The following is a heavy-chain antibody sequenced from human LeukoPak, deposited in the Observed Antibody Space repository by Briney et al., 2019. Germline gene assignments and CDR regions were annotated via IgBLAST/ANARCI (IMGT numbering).Heavy chain of an antibody. CDR1: GGTFSSYA. CDR2: MIPIFGTA. Sequence: SVKVSCKASGGTFSSYAISWVRQAPGQGLEWMGGMIPIFGTANYAQKFQGRVTITADESTSTAYMELSSLRSEDTAVYYCARVASGYCSSTSCYDYWGQGTLVTVSS. J-gene: IGHJ4*02. D-gene: IGHD2-2*01. V-gene: IGHV1-69*13. CDR3: ARVASGYCSSTSCYDY.